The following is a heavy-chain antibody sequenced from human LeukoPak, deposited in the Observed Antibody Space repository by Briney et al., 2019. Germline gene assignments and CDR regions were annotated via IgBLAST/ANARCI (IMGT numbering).Heavy chain of an antibody. CDR1: GLTFSRYA. Sequence: GGSLRLSCAVSGLTFSRYAMSWVRQAPGKGLEWVSAISESGSGTYYADSVKGRFTISRDNSKDTLSLQMNSLRAEDTAVYYCARVDSSSSAQRYFDYWGQGTLVTVSS. J-gene: IGHJ4*02. CDR2: ISESGSGT. CDR3: ARVDSSSSAQRYFDY. V-gene: IGHV3-23*01. D-gene: IGHD6-6*01.